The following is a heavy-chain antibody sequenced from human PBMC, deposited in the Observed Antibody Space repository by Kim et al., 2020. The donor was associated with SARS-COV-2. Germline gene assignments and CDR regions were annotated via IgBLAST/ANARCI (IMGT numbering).Heavy chain of an antibody. D-gene: IGHD4-17*01. V-gene: IGHV5-10-1*01. J-gene: IGHJ5*02. Sequence: PSSQGHVTISADKSISTAYLQWSSLKASDTAMYYCARHDYDYGDYNWFDPWGQGTLVTVSS. CDR3: ARHDYDYGDYNWFDP.